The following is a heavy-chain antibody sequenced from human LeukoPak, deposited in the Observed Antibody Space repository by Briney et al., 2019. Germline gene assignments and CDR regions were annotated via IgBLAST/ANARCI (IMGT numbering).Heavy chain of an antibody. CDR1: GFTFSSYE. D-gene: IGHD2-21*01. CDR2: INSDGSST. CDR3: TRDYSYAMAV. J-gene: IGHJ6*02. V-gene: IGHV3-74*01. Sequence: GGSLRLSCAASGFTFSSYEMNWVRQTPGKGLVWVSRINSDGSSTNYADSVKGRFTISRDNAKNMVNLQMNSLRAEDTAIYYCTRDYSYAMAVWGQGTTVTVSS.